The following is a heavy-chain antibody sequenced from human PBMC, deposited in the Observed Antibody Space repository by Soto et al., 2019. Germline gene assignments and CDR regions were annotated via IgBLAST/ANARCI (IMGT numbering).Heavy chain of an antibody. CDR3: ARDYYDRSGYYREDFDY. J-gene: IGHJ4*02. Sequence: ASVKVSCKASGYTFTSYGISWVRQAPGQGLEWMGWISAYNGNTNYAQKLQGRVTMTTDTSTSTAYMELRSLRSDDTAVYYCARDYYDRSGYYREDFDYWGQGTLVTVSS. CDR2: ISAYNGNT. V-gene: IGHV1-18*01. D-gene: IGHD3-22*01. CDR1: GYTFTSYG.